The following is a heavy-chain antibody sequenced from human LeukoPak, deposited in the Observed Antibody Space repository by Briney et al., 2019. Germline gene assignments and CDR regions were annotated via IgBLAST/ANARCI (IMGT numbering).Heavy chain of an antibody. CDR1: RGSISSYY. D-gene: IGHD5-12*01. V-gene: IGHV4-4*07. CDR2: IYTSGST. J-gene: IGHJ4*02. Sequence: PSETLTLTCTVSRGSISSYYWTWMRQPAGKGLEWIGRIYTSGSTDYNPSLKSRVTMSVDTSKNQFSLKLTSVTAADTAVYYCARYSGCDSFDYWGQGTLVTVSS. CDR3: ARYSGCDSFDY.